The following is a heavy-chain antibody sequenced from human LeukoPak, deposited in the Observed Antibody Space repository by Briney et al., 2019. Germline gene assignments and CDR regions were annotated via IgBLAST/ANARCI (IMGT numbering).Heavy chain of an antibody. CDR3: ARGGHGDFWSGYYRSYYYYYMDV. Sequence: PSETLSLTCTVSGGSISSYYWSWIRQPAGKGLEWIGEINHSGSTNYNPSLKSRVTISVDTSKNQFSLKLSSVTAADTAVYYCARGGHGDFWSGYYRSYYYYYMDVWGRGTTVTVSS. V-gene: IGHV4-59*08. CDR1: GGSISSYY. CDR2: INHSGST. J-gene: IGHJ6*03. D-gene: IGHD3-3*01.